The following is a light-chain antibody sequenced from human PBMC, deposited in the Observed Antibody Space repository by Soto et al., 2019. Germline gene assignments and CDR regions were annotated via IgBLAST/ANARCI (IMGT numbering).Light chain of an antibody. CDR1: QSVSSN. CDR3: QQYNNWPLLN. Sequence: EIVMTQSPATLSVSPGERATLSCRASQSVSSNLAWYQQKPGQAPRLLIYGASTRATGIPARFSGSGSGTEFTLTISSLQSEDFAVYYCQQYNNWPLLNFGPGTKVDIK. V-gene: IGKV3-15*01. J-gene: IGKJ3*01. CDR2: GAS.